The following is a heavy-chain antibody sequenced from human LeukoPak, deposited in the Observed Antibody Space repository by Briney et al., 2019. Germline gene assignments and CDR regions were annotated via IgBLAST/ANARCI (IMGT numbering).Heavy chain of an antibody. CDR2: IYPADSDT. D-gene: IGHD3-10*01. CDR3: VRSTMVRGVISMDV. J-gene: IGHJ6*02. Sequence: GESLKISCKGSGYSFTIYWIGWVRQMPGKGLEWMGIIYPADSDTRYSPSFQGQVTISADKSINTTYLQWSSLKASDTAMYYCVRSTMVRGVISMDVWGQGTTVTVSS. V-gene: IGHV5-51*01. CDR1: GYSFTIYW.